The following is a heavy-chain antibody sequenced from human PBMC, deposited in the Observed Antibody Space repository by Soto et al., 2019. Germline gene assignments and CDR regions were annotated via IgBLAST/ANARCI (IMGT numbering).Heavy chain of an antibody. CDR2: IYPGDSDT. V-gene: IGHV5-51*01. Sequence: GESLKISCKGSGYSFTSYWIGWVRQMPGKGLEWMGIIYPGDSDTRYSPSFQGQVTISADKSISTAYLQWSSLKASDTAMYYCARVQSPITIFGVIYMDVWGQGTTVTVSS. D-gene: IGHD3-3*01. CDR3: ARVQSPITIFGVIYMDV. CDR1: GYSFTSYW. J-gene: IGHJ6*02.